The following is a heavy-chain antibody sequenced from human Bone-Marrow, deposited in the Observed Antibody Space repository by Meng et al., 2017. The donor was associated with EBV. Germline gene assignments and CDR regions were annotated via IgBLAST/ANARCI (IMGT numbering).Heavy chain of an antibody. D-gene: IGHD1-26*01. Sequence: QVQLVQSGAEAKKPGASVKVSCKASGYTFTSYGISWVRQAPGQGLEWVGGIIPIFGTANYAQKFQGRVTITADESTSTAYMELSSLRSEDTAVYYCARETVGVGAAYYFDYWGQGTLVTVS. V-gene: IGHV1-69*13. CDR3: ARETVGVGAAYYFDY. CDR2: IIPIFGTA. CDR1: GYTFTSYG. J-gene: IGHJ4*02.